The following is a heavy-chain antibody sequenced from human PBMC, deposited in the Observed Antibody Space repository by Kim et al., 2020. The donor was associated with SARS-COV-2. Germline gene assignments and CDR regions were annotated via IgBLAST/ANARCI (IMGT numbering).Heavy chain of an antibody. CDR1: GFTFSSYS. D-gene: IGHD6-13*01. V-gene: IGHV3-21*04. CDR3: AREKKDIAAADRGFDY. J-gene: IGHJ4*02. Sequence: GGSLRLSCAASGFTFSSYSMNWVRQAPGKGLEWVSSISSSSSYIYYADSVKGRFTISRDNAKNSLYLQMNSLRAEDTAVYYCAREKKDIAAADRGFDYWGQGTLVTVSS. CDR2: ISSSSSYI.